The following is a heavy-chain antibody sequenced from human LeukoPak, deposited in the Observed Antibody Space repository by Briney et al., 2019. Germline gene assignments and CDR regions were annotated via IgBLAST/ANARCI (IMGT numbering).Heavy chain of an antibody. V-gene: IGHV4-38-2*01. CDR3: ARRGSHYFDY. CDR1: GYSISSGYY. Sequence: SETLSLTCAVSGYSISSGYYWGWIRQPPGKGLEWIGSIYHSGSTYYNPSLKSRVTISVDTSKNQFSLKLSSVTAAETAVYYCARRGSHYFDYWCQGTLVTVSS. D-gene: IGHD3-10*01. J-gene: IGHJ4*02. CDR2: IYHSGST.